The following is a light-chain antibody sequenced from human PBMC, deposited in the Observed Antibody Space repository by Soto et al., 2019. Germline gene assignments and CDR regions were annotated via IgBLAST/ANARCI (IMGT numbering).Light chain of an antibody. V-gene: IGKV4-1*01. CDR1: QSVLYSSNNKNY. CDR2: WAS. Sequence: DIVMTQSPDSLAVSLGERATIHCKSSQSVLYSSNNKNYLAWYQQKPGQPPKLLIYWASTRESGVPDRFSGSGSATDFTLTISSLQAEDVAVYYCQQYCSTPYTFGQGTKLEIK. CDR3: QQYCSTPYT. J-gene: IGKJ2*01.